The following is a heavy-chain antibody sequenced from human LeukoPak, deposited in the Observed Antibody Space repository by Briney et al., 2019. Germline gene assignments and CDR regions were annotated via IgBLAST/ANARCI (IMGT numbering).Heavy chain of an antibody. CDR2: IYYSGRT. CDR3: ARRRYYDSTGFFD. J-gene: IGHJ1*01. V-gene: IGHV4-39*02. Sequence: SETLSLTCTVSGGSISSSSYYWGWIRQPPGKGLEWIGDIYYSGRTYYNLSLRNRVSISLDTSKYRFSLTLTSVTAADTAVYYCARRRYYDSTGFFDWGRGSLVIVSS. CDR1: GGSISSSSYY. D-gene: IGHD3-22*01.